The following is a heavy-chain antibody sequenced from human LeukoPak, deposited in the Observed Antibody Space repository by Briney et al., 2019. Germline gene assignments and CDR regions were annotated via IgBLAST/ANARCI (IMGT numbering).Heavy chain of an antibody. CDR1: GFTFSSYA. CDR2: ISDSGGST. V-gene: IGHV3-23*01. CDR3: ATRSSPVSEDYMDV. Sequence: PGGSLRLSCAASGFTFSSYAMSWVRQAPGKGLEWVSGISDSGGSTYYADSVKGRLTISRDNSKNTLYLQMNSLRAEDTAVYYCATRSSPVSEDYMDVWGKGTTVTVSS. J-gene: IGHJ6*03.